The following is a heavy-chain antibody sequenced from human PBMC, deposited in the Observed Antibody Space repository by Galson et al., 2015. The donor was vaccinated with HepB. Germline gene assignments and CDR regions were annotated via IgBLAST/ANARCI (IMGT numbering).Heavy chain of an antibody. CDR3: AKGKTSDY. D-gene: IGHD1-7*01. Sequence: SLRLSCAASGFTFSSYAMSWVRQAPGKGLEWVSSISSTGNNTYYADSVKGRFTISSDNSKNTLCLQMNSLRAEDTAVYYCAKGKTSDYWGQGTLVTVSS. CDR2: ISSTGNNT. CDR1: GFTFSSYA. V-gene: IGHV3-23*01. J-gene: IGHJ4*02.